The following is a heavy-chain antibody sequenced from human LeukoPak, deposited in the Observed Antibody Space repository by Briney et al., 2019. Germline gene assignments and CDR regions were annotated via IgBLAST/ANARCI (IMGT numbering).Heavy chain of an antibody. Sequence: GGSLRLSCAASGFTFSNAWMSWVRQAPGKGLEWVGRIKSKTDGGTTDYAAPVKGRFTISRDDSKNTLYLQMNSLKTEDTAVYYCTTGEYKLLPFDYWGQGTLVTVSS. D-gene: IGHD2-2*01. V-gene: IGHV3-15*01. J-gene: IGHJ4*02. CDR1: GFTFSNAW. CDR2: IKSKTDGGTT. CDR3: TTGEYKLLPFDY.